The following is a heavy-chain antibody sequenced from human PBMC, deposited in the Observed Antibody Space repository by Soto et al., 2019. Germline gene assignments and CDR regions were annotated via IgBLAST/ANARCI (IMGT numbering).Heavy chain of an antibody. Sequence: PSETLSLTCTVSGGSISNSNYYWGWIRQPPGKGLEWIGSIYYTGNTYYNPSLKSRVTIDTSKNQFSLKLGSVTASDTAVYFCERHSTWLLLSDYWGQGTLVTVSS. CDR1: GGSISNSNYY. D-gene: IGHD3-22*01. CDR3: ERHSTWLLLSDY. V-gene: IGHV4-39*01. CDR2: IYYTGNT. J-gene: IGHJ4*02.